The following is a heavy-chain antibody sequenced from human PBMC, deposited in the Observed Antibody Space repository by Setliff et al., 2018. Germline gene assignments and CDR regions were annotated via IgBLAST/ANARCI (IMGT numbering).Heavy chain of an antibody. V-gene: IGHV4-39*01. CDR2: IHYSENT. CDR1: GGSITSGRYY. Sequence: SETLSLTCTVSGGSITSGRYYWGWIRQPPGQGLEWIASIHYSENTYYNPSLKTRVTISVDTSKNQFSLKLSFVTAADTAVYYCARHPSSGFDIWGQGIMVTVSS. J-gene: IGHJ3*02. CDR3: ARHPSSGFDI. D-gene: IGHD6-19*01.